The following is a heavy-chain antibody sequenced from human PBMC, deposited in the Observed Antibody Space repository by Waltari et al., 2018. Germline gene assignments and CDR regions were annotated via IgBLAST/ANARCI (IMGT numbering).Heavy chain of an antibody. V-gene: IGHV3-30-3*01. J-gene: IGHJ4*02. CDR2: ILDDGTNK. Sequence: QVQLVESGGGVVQPGRSVRLSCAASGFIFSNYVMYWVRQAPGKGLEWVAVILDDGTNKDYADSVKGRFTISRDNSKNTLYLQMDSLRHEDTAVYYCARGAPPDHWGQGTLVSVSS. CDR3: ARGAPPDH. CDR1: GFIFSNYV.